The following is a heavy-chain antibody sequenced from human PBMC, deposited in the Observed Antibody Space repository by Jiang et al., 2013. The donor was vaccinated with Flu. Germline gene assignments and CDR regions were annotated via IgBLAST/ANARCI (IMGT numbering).Heavy chain of an antibody. CDR2: IYPGDSDT. CDR1: GYSFTSYW. CDR3: ARVYDSSGSGRYYFDY. D-gene: IGHD3-22*01. Sequence: GAEVKKPGESLKISCKGSGYSFTSYWIGWVRQMPGKGLEWMGIIYPGDSDTRYSPSFQGQVTISADKSISTAYLQWSSLKASDTAMYYCARVYDSSGSGRYYFDYWGPGNPGHRLL. J-gene: IGHJ4*02. V-gene: IGHV5-51*03.